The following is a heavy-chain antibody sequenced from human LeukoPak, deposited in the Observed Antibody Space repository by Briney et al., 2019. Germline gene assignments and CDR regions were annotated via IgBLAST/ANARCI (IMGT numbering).Heavy chain of an antibody. CDR2: IIPIFGTA. CDR3: ARDPKYSSSWYYAFDI. Sequence: SVKVSCKASGGTFSSYAISWVRQAPGQGLEWMGGIIPIFGTANYAQKFQGRVTITADKSTSTAYMELSSLRSEDTAVYYCARDPKYSSSWYYAFDIWGQGTMVTVSS. V-gene: IGHV1-69*06. J-gene: IGHJ3*02. D-gene: IGHD6-13*01. CDR1: GGTFSSYA.